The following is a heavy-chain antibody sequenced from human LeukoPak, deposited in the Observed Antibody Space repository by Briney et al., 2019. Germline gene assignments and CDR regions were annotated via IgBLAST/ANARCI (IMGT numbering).Heavy chain of an antibody. CDR3: ASTNCSSARCYGANWFDP. D-gene: IGHD2-2*01. J-gene: IGHJ5*02. Sequence: PSETLSLTCTVSGGSLSSGDYYWSWIRQPPGKGLEWIGYINYSGSTFHYKPSLKSRVTISVDTSKSQFSLRLNSVTVADSAVYYCASTNCSSARCYGANWFDPWGQGTLVTVSS. CDR2: INYSGST. V-gene: IGHV4-30-4*01. CDR1: GGSLSSGDYY.